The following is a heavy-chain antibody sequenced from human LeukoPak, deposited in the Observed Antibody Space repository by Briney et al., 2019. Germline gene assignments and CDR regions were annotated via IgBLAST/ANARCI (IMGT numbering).Heavy chain of an antibody. Sequence: PSETLSLTCAVSGGSISSSNWWTWVRQPPGKGLEWIGEIYHSGSTNYKSSLKSRVTISVDKAKNQFSLKLSSVTAADTAVYYCARNYGGYSTAFDSWGQGTPVTVSS. CDR1: GGSISSSNW. CDR3: ARNYGGYSTAFDS. D-gene: IGHD5-12*01. CDR2: IYHSGST. V-gene: IGHV4-4*02. J-gene: IGHJ4*02.